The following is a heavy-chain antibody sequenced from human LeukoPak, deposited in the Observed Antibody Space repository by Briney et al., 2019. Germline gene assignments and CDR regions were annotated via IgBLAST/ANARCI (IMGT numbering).Heavy chain of an antibody. Sequence: GGSLRLSCAASGFTFSSYGMHWVRQAPGKGLEWFSSISSSSSYIYYADSAKGRFTISRDNAKNSLYLQMNSLRAEDTAVYYCARGGGGDHYDILTGYGYYYYGMDVWGKGTTVTVSS. CDR3: ARGGGGDHYDILTGYGYYYYGMDV. CDR1: GFTFSSYG. J-gene: IGHJ6*04. V-gene: IGHV3-21*01. CDR2: ISSSSSYI. D-gene: IGHD3-9*01.